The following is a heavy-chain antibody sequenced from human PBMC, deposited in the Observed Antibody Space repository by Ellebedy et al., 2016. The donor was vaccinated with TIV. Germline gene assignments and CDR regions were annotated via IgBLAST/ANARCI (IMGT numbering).Heavy chain of an antibody. CDR3: ARYCNSTTCSNWFDP. J-gene: IGHJ5*02. CDR2: ISAYNGNT. CDR1: CYTFTSYG. Sequence: AASVKVSCKTSCYTFTSYGISWVRQAPGQGLEWMGWISAYNGNTNYAQMLQGRVTMTTDTLTSTAYMELRSLRSDDTAVYYCARYCNSTTCSNWFDPWGQGTLVTVSS. D-gene: IGHD2-2*01. V-gene: IGHV1-18*04.